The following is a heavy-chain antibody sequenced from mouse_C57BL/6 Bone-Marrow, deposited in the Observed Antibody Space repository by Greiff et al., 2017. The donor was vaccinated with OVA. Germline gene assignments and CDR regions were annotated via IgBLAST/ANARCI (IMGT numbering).Heavy chain of an antibody. CDR3: AREGSYGNPDYYAMDY. D-gene: IGHD2-1*01. CDR2: ISYDGSN. CDR1: GYSITSGYY. J-gene: IGHJ4*01. V-gene: IGHV3-6*01. Sequence: EVQLQESGPGLVKPSQSLSLTCSVTGYSITSGYYWNWIRQFPGNKLEWMGYISYDGSNNYNPSLKNRISITRDTSKNQFFLKLNSVTTEDTATYYCAREGSYGNPDYYAMDYWGQGTSVTVSS.